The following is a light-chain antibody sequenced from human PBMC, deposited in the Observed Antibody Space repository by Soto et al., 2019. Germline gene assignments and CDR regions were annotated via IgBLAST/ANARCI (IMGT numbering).Light chain of an antibody. CDR1: QSVSSSS. CDR2: GAS. V-gene: IGKV3-20*01. Sequence: EIVLTQSPGPLSLSPGERATLSCRASQSVSSSSLAWYQQKPGQAPRLLIYGASSRATGIPDRFSGSGSGTDFTLTISRLEPEDCAVYYCQQYGSSPLTFGQGTKVDTK. J-gene: IGKJ1*01. CDR3: QQYGSSPLT.